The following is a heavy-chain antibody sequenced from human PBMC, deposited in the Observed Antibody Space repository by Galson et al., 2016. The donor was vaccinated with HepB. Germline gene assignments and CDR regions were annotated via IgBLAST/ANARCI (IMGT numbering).Heavy chain of an antibody. J-gene: IGHJ4*02. CDR2: ITSSSDTM. V-gene: IGHV3-48*02. CDR1: GFIFSVYN. D-gene: IGHD3-16*01. Sequence: SLRLSCAASGFIFSVYNMNWARQAPGKGLEWIAWITSSSDTMNYADSVKGRFTISRDNAKNSLYLEMNSLRDEDTAVYYCARDDYFRLGYWGQGTLVTVSS. CDR3: ARDDYFRLGY.